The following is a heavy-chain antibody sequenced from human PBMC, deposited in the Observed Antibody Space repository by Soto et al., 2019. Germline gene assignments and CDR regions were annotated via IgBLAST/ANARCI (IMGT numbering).Heavy chain of an antibody. CDR3: ARHVRFGELWAYYYGMDV. D-gene: IGHD3-10*01. V-gene: IGHV4-34*01. J-gene: IGHJ6*02. CDR2: IYYSGST. CDR1: GGSFSGYI. Sequence: SETLSLTCAVHGGSFSGYIWTWIRQPPGKGLEWIGSIYYSGSTYYNPSLKSRVTISVDTSKNQFSLKLSSVTAADTAVYYCARHVRFGELWAYYYGMDVWGQGTTVTVSS.